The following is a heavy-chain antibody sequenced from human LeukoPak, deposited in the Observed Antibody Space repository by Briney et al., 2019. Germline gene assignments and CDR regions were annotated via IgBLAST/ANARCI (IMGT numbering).Heavy chain of an antibody. J-gene: IGHJ6*04. CDR2: ISSSSSYM. V-gene: IGHV3-21*01. D-gene: IGHD5-24*01. Sequence: GGSLRLSCAASGFTFSSYSMNWVRQAPGKGLEWVSSISSSSSYMYYEDSVKGRFTISRDNAKNSLYLQMNSLRAEDTAVYYCAREESSQLNGMDVWGKGTTVTVSS. CDR3: AREESSQLNGMDV. CDR1: GFTFSSYS.